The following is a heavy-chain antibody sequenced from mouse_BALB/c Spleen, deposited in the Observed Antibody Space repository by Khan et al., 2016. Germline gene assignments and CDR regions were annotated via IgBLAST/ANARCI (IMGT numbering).Heavy chain of an antibody. CDR1: GYTFTNYG. J-gene: IGHJ4*01. CDR2: INTYTGEP. CDR3: AREPFAMDY. V-gene: IGHV9-3-1*01. Sequence: QIQLVQSGPELKKPGETVKISCKASGYTFTNYGMNWVKQAPGKGLKWMGWINTYTGEPTYAADFKGRFAFSLETSASTAYLQINNVKNEDTATYFCAREPFAMDYWGQGTLVTVSS.